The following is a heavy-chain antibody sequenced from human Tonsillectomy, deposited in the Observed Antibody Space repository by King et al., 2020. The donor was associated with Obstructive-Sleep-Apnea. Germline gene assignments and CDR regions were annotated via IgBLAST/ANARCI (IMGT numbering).Heavy chain of an antibody. V-gene: IGHV3-15*01. J-gene: IGHJ4*02. CDR3: STDFNWSGGDF. Sequence: EVQLVESGGGLVKPGGSLRLSCVVSGFPFTNAWLSWVRQVPTKGLEWVGRIKSKSAGGATDLATFAKGRFTISRDDSKNTVYLHVDSLETEDTAVYYCSTDFNWSGGDFWGQGTRVTVSS. CDR1: GFPFTNAW. CDR2: IKSKSAGGAT. D-gene: IGHD3-9*01.